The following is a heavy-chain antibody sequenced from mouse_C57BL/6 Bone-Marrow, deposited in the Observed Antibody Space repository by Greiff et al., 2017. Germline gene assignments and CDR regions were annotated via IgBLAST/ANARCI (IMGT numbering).Heavy chain of an antibody. Sequence: VQLQQSGAELVRPGTSVKMSCKASGYTFTNYGIGWAKQTPGHGLEWIGDIYPGGGYTYYNEKFKGKATLTADKSSSTAYMQFSSLTSEDSAVYNCARQGVILYYCSSYGWYFDVWGTGTTVTVSS. D-gene: IGHD1-1*01. CDR2: IYPGGGYT. V-gene: IGHV1-63*01. CDR1: GYTFTNYG. CDR3: ARQGVILYYCSSYGWYFDV. J-gene: IGHJ1*03.